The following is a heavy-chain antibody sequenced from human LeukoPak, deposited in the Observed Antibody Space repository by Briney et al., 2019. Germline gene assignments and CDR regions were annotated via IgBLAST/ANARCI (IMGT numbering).Heavy chain of an antibody. CDR3: ARAPTAFGELPFGWFDP. Sequence: PSQTLSLTCTVSGGSISSGGYYWSWIRQHPGKGLEWIGYIYSSGSTYYNPSLKSRVTISVDTSKNQFSLKLSSVTAADTAVYYCARAPTAFGELPFGWFDPWGQGTLVTVSS. CDR2: IYSSGST. CDR1: GGSISSGGYY. V-gene: IGHV4-31*03. D-gene: IGHD3-10*01. J-gene: IGHJ5*02.